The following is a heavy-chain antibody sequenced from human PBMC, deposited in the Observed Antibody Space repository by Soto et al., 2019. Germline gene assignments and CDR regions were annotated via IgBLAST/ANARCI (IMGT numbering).Heavy chain of an antibody. CDR1: GGSIRSYY. CDR3: ARDRKQNGDYLPDYYYGMDV. J-gene: IGHJ6*02. CDR2: IYASGGT. D-gene: IGHD4-17*01. Sequence: SETLSLTCAVSGGSIRSYYWSWIRQPAGKGLEWIGRIYASGGTNYNPSLKSRVTMSADTSKNQLSLRLSSVTAADTAVYYWARDRKQNGDYLPDYYYGMDVWGQGTTVTVSS. V-gene: IGHV4-4*07.